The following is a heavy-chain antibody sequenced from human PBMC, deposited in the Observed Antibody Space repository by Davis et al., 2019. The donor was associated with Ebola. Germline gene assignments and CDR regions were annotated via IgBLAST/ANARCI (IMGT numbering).Heavy chain of an antibody. CDR1: GFTFSSYG. J-gene: IGHJ4*02. CDR2: ISGSGGST. V-gene: IGHV3-23*01. D-gene: IGHD7-27*01. Sequence: GESLKISCAASGFTFSSYGMSWVRQAPGKGLEWVSSISGSGGSTHYADSVQGRFTNSRDNSRNTLYLQMNSLRAEDTAVYYCAKKSASKQTGAFDYWGQGTLVTVSS. CDR3: AKKSASKQTGAFDY.